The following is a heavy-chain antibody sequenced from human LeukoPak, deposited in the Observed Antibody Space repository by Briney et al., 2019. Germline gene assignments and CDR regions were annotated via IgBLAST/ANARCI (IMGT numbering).Heavy chain of an antibody. CDR1: GYTFTSYY. CDR3: ARTARASYYDSSGSPNYYYYMDV. J-gene: IGHJ6*03. D-gene: IGHD3-22*01. CDR2: IHPTVGDT. Sequence: ASVKVSCKASGYTFTSYYLHWVRQAPGQGLEWMGIIHPTVGDTTYAQKFQGRVTMTRDMSTGTVYMDLSSLRSEDTAVYYCARTARASYYDSSGSPNYYYYMDVWGKGTTVTVSS. V-gene: IGHV1-46*01.